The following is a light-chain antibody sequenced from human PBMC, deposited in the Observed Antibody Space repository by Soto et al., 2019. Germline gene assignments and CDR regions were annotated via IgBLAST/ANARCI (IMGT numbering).Light chain of an antibody. J-gene: IGKJ1*01. CDR2: WAS. CDR1: QSVLYSSNNKNY. CDR3: QQYGSSGT. Sequence: EIVVTQSPDSLAVSLGERATINCKSSQSVLYSSNNKNYLAWYQQKPRQPPKLLINWASTRESGVPDRFSGSGSGTDFTLTISRLEPEDFAVYYCQQYGSSGTFGQGTKVDIK. V-gene: IGKV4-1*01.